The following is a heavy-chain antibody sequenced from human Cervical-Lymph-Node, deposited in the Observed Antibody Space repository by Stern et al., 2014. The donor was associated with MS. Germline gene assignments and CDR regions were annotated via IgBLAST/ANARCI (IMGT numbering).Heavy chain of an antibody. D-gene: IGHD2-15*01. Sequence: QVQLGQSGAEVKKPGASVKVSCKASGYTFTDYYMHWVRQAPGQGLEWMGRINPNIGGTNYAQKFQGRVTMTRDTSISAAYMELSRLRSDDTAVYYCALGGYCSGGRFYSIDYGFQNPVPFDYWGQGTLVTVSS. V-gene: IGHV1-2*06. CDR1: GYTFTDYY. CDR2: INPNIGGT. CDR3: ALGGYCSGGRFYSIDYGFQNPVPFDY. J-gene: IGHJ4*02.